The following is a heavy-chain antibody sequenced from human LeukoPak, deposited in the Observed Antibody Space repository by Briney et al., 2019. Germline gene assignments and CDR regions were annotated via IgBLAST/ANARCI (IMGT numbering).Heavy chain of an antibody. CDR2: IYTSGST. CDR1: GGSINIYY. D-gene: IGHD3-10*01. CDR3: ARGGYYGSGNDFRFDP. V-gene: IGHV4-4*07. Sequence: PSQTLSLTCTVSGGSINIYYWSWIRQPAGKGLEWIGRIYTSGSTNYNPSLKTRVTMSVDTSKNQFSLKLSSVTAADTAIYYCARGGYYGSGNDFRFDPWGQGTLVTVSS. J-gene: IGHJ5*02.